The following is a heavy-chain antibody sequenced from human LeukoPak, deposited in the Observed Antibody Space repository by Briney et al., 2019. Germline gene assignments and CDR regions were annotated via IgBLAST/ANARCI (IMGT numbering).Heavy chain of an antibody. J-gene: IGHJ4*02. D-gene: IGHD3-10*01. CDR1: GYTFTSYA. V-gene: IGHV1-3*01. CDR3: ARVPYGSGSYYN. CDR2: INAGNGNT. Sequence: ASMKVSCEASGYTFTSYAMHWVRQAPGQRLEWMGWINAGNGNTKYSQKFQGRVTITRDTSASTAYMELSSLRSEDTAVYYCARVPYGSGSYYNWGQGTLVTVSS.